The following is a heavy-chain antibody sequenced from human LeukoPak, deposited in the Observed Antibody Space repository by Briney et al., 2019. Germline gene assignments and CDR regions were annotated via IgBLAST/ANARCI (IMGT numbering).Heavy chain of an antibody. Sequence: ASVKVSCKASGYTFTGYYMHWVRQAPGQGLEWMGWINPNSGGTNYAQKFQGWVTMTRDTSISTAYMELSRLRSDDTAVYYCARISRYGSGNDAFDIWGQGTMVTVSS. CDR3: ARISRYGSGNDAFDI. CDR2: INPNSGGT. J-gene: IGHJ3*02. CDR1: GYTFTGYY. V-gene: IGHV1-2*04. D-gene: IGHD3-10*01.